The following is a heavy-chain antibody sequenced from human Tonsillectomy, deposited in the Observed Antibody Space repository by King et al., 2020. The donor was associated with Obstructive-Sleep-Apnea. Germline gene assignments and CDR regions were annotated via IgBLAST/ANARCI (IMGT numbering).Heavy chain of an antibody. Sequence: QLVQSGGGLVQPGGSLRLSCAASGFTVSSNYMSWVRQAPGKGLEWVSVIYSLGSTYYVHSVKGRFIISRDNSDNTLYLQMNSLRAEDMAVYYCASATPYYDILSYYFDYWGQGTLVTVSS. V-gene: IGHV3-66*01. J-gene: IGHJ4*02. CDR1: GFTVSSNY. CDR2: IYSLGST. CDR3: ASATPYYDILSYYFDY. D-gene: IGHD3-9*01.